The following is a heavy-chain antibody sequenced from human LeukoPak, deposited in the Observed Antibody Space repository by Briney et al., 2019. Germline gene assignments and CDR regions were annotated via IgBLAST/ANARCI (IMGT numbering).Heavy chain of an antibody. V-gene: IGHV3-66*02. J-gene: IGHJ4*01. Sequence: PGGSLRLSCAASGFTVGDIYITWVRQSPGKGLEWVSLIHSGGNTYYADSVNGRFTISRDNSKNTLYLQMNSLTVEDTAVYYCAREVGTSPGLDNWGQGTLVTVSS. CDR1: GFTVGDIY. CDR3: AREVGTSPGLDN. CDR2: IHSGGNT. D-gene: IGHD2-2*01.